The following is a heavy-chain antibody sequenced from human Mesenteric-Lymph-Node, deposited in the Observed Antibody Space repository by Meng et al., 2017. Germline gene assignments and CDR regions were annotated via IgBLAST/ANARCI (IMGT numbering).Heavy chain of an antibody. Sequence: QGQRHEAGPGLVKPSQTLSLTCTVAGSSISSGGYYWSWIRQHPGKGLEWIGYIHDSGSTYYNPSLKSRVTISADTSKNQFSLKLSSVTAADTAVYFCARGELLWDYWGQGTLVTVSS. CDR1: GSSISSGGYY. V-gene: IGHV4-31*03. J-gene: IGHJ4*02. D-gene: IGHD2-2*01. CDR3: ARGELLWDY. CDR2: IHDSGST.